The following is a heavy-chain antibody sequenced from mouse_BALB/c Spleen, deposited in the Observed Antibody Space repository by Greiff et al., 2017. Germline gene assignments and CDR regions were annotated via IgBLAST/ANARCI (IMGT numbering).Heavy chain of an antibody. J-gene: IGHJ3*01. CDR1: GFTFSSYG. D-gene: IGHD2-3*01. Sequence: EVQLVESGGGLVQPGGSLKLSCAASGFTFSSYGMSWVRQTPDKRLELVATINSNGGSTYYPDSVKGRFTISRDNAKNTLYLQMSSLKSEDTAMYYCARGEDDGNYMLAYWGQGTLVTVSA. V-gene: IGHV5-6-3*01. CDR2: INSNGGST. CDR3: ARGEDDGNYMLAY.